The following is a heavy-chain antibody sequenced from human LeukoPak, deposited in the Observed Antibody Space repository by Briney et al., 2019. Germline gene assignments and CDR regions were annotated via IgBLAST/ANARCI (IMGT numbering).Heavy chain of an antibody. CDR1: GFTFSRYG. V-gene: IGHV3-30*03. CDR3: AARIAVAGIDY. Sequence: GGSLRLSCAASGFTFSRYGMHWVRQAPGKGLEWVAVISYDGSNKYYADSVKGRFTISRDNSKNTLYLQMNSLRAEDTAVYYCAARIAVAGIDYWGQGTLVTVSS. D-gene: IGHD6-19*01. CDR2: ISYDGSNK. J-gene: IGHJ4*02.